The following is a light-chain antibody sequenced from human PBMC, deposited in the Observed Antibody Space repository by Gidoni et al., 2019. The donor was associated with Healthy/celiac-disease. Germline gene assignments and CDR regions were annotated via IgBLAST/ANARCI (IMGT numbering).Light chain of an antibody. CDR1: QSLLHSNGYNY. J-gene: IGKJ4*01. Sequence: DIPMTQSPLSLPVTPGAPASIPCRSSQSLLHSNGYNYLDWYLQKPGQSPQLLIYLGSNRASGVPDRFSGSGSGTDFTLKISRVEAEDVGVYYCMQALQTQLTFGGGTKVEIK. V-gene: IGKV2-28*01. CDR3: MQALQTQLT. CDR2: LGS.